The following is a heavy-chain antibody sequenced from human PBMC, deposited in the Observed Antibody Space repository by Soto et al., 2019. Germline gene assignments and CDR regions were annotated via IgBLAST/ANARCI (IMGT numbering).Heavy chain of an antibody. J-gene: IGHJ4*02. V-gene: IGHV4-31*03. Sequence: QVQLQESGPGLVKPSQTLSLTCTVSGGSISSGGYYWSWIRQHPGKGLEWIGYIYYSGSTYYNPYLKSRVTIAVDTSKNQFSLKLSSVTAADTAVYYCAREGAVTTLDYWGQGTLVTVSS. CDR3: AREGAVTTLDY. CDR1: GGSISSGGYY. CDR2: IYYSGST. D-gene: IGHD4-17*01.